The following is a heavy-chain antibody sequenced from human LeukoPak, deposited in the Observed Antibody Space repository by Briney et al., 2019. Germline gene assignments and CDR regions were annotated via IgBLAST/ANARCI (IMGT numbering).Heavy chain of an antibody. J-gene: IGHJ4*02. CDR2: INSDGSST. V-gene: IGHV3-74*01. D-gene: IGHD2-2*01. Sequence: PEGSLRLSCAASGFTFSSYWMHWVRQAPGKGLVWVSRINSDGSSTNYADSVKGRFTISRDNAKNTVYLQMYSLRAEDTALYYCASELSTGHWGQGILVTVSS. CDR3: ASELSTGH. CDR1: GFTFSSYW.